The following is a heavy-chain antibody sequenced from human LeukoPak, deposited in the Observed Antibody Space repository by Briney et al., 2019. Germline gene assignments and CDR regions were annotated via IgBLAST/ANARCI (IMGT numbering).Heavy chain of an antibody. V-gene: IGHV3-30*03. Sequence: GGSLRLSCAASGFTFSSYGMHWVRQAPGKGLEWVAVISYDGSNKYYADSVKGRFTISRDNSKNTLYLQMNSLRAEDTAVYYCARDNNYDYVWGEFDYWGQGTLVTVSS. CDR1: GFTFSSYG. D-gene: IGHD3-16*01. CDR3: ARDNNYDYVWGEFDY. J-gene: IGHJ4*02. CDR2: ISYDGSNK.